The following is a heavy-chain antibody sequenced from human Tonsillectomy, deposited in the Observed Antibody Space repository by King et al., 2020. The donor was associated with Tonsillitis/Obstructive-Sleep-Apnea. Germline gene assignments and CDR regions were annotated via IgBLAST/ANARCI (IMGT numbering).Heavy chain of an antibody. CDR2: IHPNNGDT. V-gene: IGHV1-2*06. D-gene: IGHD2/OR15-2a*01. Sequence: QLVQAGAEVKPPGASVKVSCKASGYTFTGYYIHWVRQAPGQGLEWVGRIHPNNGDTNYAGKFKGRVTMTRDTSISTAYRERCGLKSNDTAVFYCARAAENTDYFDYWGQEILVTVSS. CDR3: ARAAENTDYFDY. J-gene: IGHJ4*02. CDR1: GYTFTGYY.